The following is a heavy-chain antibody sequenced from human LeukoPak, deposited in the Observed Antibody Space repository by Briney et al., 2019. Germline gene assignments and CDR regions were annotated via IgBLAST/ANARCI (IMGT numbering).Heavy chain of an antibody. CDR3: AKGYHRGDY. J-gene: IGHJ4*02. V-gene: IGHV3-30-3*01. Sequence: GALRLSCAASGFTFSSYAMHWVRQAPGKGLEWVAVISYDGSNKYYVDSVKGRFTISRDNSKNTLYLQMNSLRAEDTAVYYCAKGYHRGDYWGQGTLVTVSS. CDR1: GFTFSSYA. CDR2: ISYDGSNK. D-gene: IGHD1-14*01.